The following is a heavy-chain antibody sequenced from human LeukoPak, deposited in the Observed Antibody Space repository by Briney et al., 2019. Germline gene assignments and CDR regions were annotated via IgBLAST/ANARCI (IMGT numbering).Heavy chain of an antibody. CDR1: GVSISSSY. J-gene: IGHJ4*02. CDR3: ARVEYDSRRQYYCFDQ. CDR2: IYYSGST. Sequence: PSETLSLTCSVSGVSISSSYWSWVRQPPKKGLEWTGNIYYSGSTNYNPSLKSRVSISVDTSKNQFSLKLTSVTAADAAVYYCARVEYDSRRQYYCFDQWGQGTLVTVPS. V-gene: IGHV4-59*01. D-gene: IGHD3-22*01.